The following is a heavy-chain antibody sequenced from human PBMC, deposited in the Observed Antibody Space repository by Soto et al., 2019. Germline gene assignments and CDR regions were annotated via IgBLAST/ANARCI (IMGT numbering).Heavy chain of an antibody. CDR1: GFSFSSYW. Sequence: GGSLRLSCAVSGFSFSSYWMSWVRQAPGRGLEWVATIAHDGSEKFYVDSVKGRFTISRDNTKNSLYLQMNSLRAEDTAVYYCARESNAHFDYWGQGTMVTVSS. CDR2: IAHDGSEK. V-gene: IGHV3-7*01. D-gene: IGHD7-27*01. CDR3: ARESNAHFDY. J-gene: IGHJ4*02.